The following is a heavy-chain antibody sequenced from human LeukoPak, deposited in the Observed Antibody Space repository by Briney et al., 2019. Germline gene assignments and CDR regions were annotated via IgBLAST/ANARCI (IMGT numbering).Heavy chain of an antibody. CDR2: IYYSGST. CDR1: GGSINNNY. D-gene: IGHD3-22*01. CDR3: AKHLTNAYYDMIWFEP. Sequence: SETLSLTCTVSGGSINNNYWSWIRQSPGKGLEWIGYIYYSGSTNYNPSLKSRVTISVDTSKNQFSLKLSSATDADTAVYYCAKHLTNAYYDMIWFEPWGQGTLVTVSS. V-gene: IGHV4-59*01. J-gene: IGHJ5*02.